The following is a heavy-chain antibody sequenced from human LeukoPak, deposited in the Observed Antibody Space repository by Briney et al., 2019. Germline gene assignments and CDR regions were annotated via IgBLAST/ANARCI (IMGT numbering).Heavy chain of an antibody. V-gene: IGHV3-30*18. CDR1: GFTFSSYG. CDR3: AKEWGTAPFFYSSGWPIDY. J-gene: IGHJ4*02. CDR2: ISYDGSNK. D-gene: IGHD6-19*01. Sequence: GRSLRLSCAASGFTFSSYGMHWVRQAPGKGLEWVAVISYDGSNKYYADSVKGRFTISRDNSKNTLYLQMNSLRAEDTAVYYCAKEWGTAPFFYSSGWPIDYWGQGTLVTVSS.